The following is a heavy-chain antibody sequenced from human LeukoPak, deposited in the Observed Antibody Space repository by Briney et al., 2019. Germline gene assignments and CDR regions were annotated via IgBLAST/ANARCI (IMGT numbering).Heavy chain of an antibody. Sequence: QPGGSLRLSCVASGFTFSSYWMSWVRQAPGKGLEWVANIKQDGSEEYYGDSVKGRFTISRDNAKNSLFLQMNSLRAEDTAVYYCARVRYSGSYWAYWGQGTLVTVSS. D-gene: IGHD1-26*01. V-gene: IGHV3-7*04. J-gene: IGHJ4*02. CDR2: IKQDGSEE. CDR3: ARVRYSGSYWAY. CDR1: GFTFSSYW.